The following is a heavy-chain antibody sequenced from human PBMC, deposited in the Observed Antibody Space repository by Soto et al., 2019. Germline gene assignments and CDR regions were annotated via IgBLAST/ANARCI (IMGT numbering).Heavy chain of an antibody. Sequence: GGSLRLSCAASGGLFRDYWMTWVRQVPGKGLEWVANINQDGREKCYMDSVKGRFTISRDNAKNSLDLQMNSLRADDTAVYYCARDPWDYWGQGTLVTVS. CDR2: INQDGREK. CDR1: GGLFRDYW. CDR3: ARDPWDY. J-gene: IGHJ4*02. V-gene: IGHV3-7*01.